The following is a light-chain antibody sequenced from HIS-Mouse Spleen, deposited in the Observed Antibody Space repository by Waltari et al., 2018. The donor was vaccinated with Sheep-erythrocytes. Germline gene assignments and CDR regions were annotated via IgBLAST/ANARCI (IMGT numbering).Light chain of an antibody. Sequence: AIQLTQSPSSLSASVGDRVTITCRASQGISSALAWYQQKPGKAPKLLIYDASSLESGVPSRFSGSGSGTECTLTISSLQPEDFATYYCQQFNSYPHGYTFGQGTKLEIK. J-gene: IGKJ2*01. V-gene: IGKV1-13*02. CDR2: DAS. CDR3: QQFNSYPHGYT. CDR1: QGISSA.